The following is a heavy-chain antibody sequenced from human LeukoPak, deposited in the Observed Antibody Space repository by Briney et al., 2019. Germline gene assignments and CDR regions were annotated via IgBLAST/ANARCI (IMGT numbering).Heavy chain of an antibody. D-gene: IGHD4-11*01. J-gene: IGHJ4*02. CDR2: ISSSGSII. CDR1: GFTFSNYE. Sequence: GGSLRLSCAASGFTFSNYEMHWVRQAPGKGLEWVSYISSSGSIIYHADSVKGRFTISRDNAKNSLYLQMNSLRAEDTAVYYCAGAPSSKSVLHFDYWGQGTLVTVSS. V-gene: IGHV3-48*03. CDR3: AGAPSSKSVLHFDY.